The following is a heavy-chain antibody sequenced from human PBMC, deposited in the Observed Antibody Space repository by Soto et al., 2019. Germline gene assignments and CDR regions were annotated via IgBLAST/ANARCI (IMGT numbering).Heavy chain of an antibody. Sequence: GALRLSCTASGFTFGEDAMSGFRQAPGKGLEWVGFIRSKAYGGTTEYAASVKGRFTISRDDSKSIAYLQMNSLKTEDTAVYYCTRLVLEWLPNYYYYRLDLCAHATPVTV. J-gene: IGHJ6*02. CDR2: IRSKAYGGTT. CDR1: GFTFGEDA. D-gene: IGHD3-3*01. CDR3: TRLVLEWLPNYYYYRLDL. V-gene: IGHV3-49*03.